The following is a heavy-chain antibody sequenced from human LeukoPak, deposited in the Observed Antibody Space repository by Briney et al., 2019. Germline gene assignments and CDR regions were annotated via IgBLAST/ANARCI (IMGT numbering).Heavy chain of an antibody. CDR2: IYPGDSDT. V-gene: IGHV5-51*01. Sequence: PGESLKISCKASGYSFTTYWITWVRQMPGKGLEWMGIIYPGDSDTRYSPSFQGQVTISADKSISTAYLQWSSLKASDTAMYYCARQSYDILTGYSEGAFDNWGQGTLVTVSS. D-gene: IGHD3-9*01. CDR1: GYSFTTYW. J-gene: IGHJ4*02. CDR3: ARQSYDILTGYSEGAFDN.